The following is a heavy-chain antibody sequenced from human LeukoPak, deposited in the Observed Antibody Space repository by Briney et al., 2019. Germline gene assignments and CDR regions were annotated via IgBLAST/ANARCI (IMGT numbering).Heavy chain of an antibody. CDR2: IYSGGST. CDR3: ARGPSFDY. Sequence: PPGGSLRLSCEASGFTVSSNYMSWVRQAPGKGLEWVSIIYSGGSTYYADSVKGRFTISRDNSKNTLYLQMNSLRAEDTAVCYCARGPSFDYWGQGTLVTVSS. V-gene: IGHV3-66*01. J-gene: IGHJ4*02. CDR1: GFTVSSNY.